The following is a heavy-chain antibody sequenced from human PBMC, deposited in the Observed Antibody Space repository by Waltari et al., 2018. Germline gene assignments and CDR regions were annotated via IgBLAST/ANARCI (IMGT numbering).Heavy chain of an antibody. J-gene: IGHJ4*02. Sequence: QVQLQQWGAGLLKPSETLSLTCAVYGGSFSGYYWSWIRQPPGKGLEWTGEINHSGITNYTPSLNGRVTISVDTSKNQFSLKLSSVTAADTAVYYCGYGSGSYWFSPVDYWVQGTLVTVSS. V-gene: IGHV4-34*01. CDR3: GYGSGSYWFSPVDY. CDR2: INHSGIT. CDR1: GGSFSGYY. D-gene: IGHD3-10*01.